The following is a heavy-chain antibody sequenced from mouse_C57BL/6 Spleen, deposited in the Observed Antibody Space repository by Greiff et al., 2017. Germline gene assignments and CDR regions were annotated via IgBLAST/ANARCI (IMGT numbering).Heavy chain of an antibody. Sequence: EVQLQQSGPELVKPGASVKIPCKASGYTFTDYNMDWVKQSHGKSLEWIGDINPNNGGTINNQKFKGKATLTVDKSTSTAYMELRSLTSEDTAVYYCATTITTATWGYFDVWGTGTTVTVSS. CDR3: ATTITTATWGYFDV. CDR1: GYTFTDYN. CDR2: INPNNGGT. J-gene: IGHJ1*03. V-gene: IGHV1-18*01. D-gene: IGHD1-2*01.